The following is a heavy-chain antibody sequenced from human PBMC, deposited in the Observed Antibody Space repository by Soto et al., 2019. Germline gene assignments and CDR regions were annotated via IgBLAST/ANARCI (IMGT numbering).Heavy chain of an antibody. D-gene: IGHD3-9*01. J-gene: IGHJ5*02. CDR3: ARGGYYDILTGYRGFDP. V-gene: IGHV3-7*03. CDR1: GFTFSSYW. Sequence: TGGSLRLSCAASGFTFSSYWMSWVRQAPGKGLEWVANIKQDGSEKYYVDSVKGRFTISRDNAKNSLYLQMNSLRAEDTAVYYCARGGYYDILTGYRGFDPWGQGTLVTVSS. CDR2: IKQDGSEK.